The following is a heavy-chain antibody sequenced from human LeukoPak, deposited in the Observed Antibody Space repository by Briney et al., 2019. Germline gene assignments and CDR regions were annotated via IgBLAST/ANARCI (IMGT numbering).Heavy chain of an antibody. CDR3: AKHGDGGPAEYFRH. V-gene: IGHV4-39*01. J-gene: IGHJ1*01. CDR1: GGSISSGIYY. Sequence: SETLSLTCTVSGGSISSGIYYWAWIRQPPGKGLEWIGSIYYRGNTYYNPSLKSRVTLSVDTSKNQFSLNLSSVTAADTAVSYCAKHGDGGPAEYFRHWGQGTLVTVSS. CDR2: IYYRGNT. D-gene: IGHD4-23*01.